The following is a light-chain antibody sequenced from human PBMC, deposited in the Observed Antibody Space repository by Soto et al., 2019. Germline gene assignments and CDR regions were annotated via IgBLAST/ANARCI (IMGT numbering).Light chain of an antibody. V-gene: IGKV1-33*01. CDR2: SAS. CDR1: QGISSY. Sequence: DIQLNKSPASLSASVGDRVTITCRVSQGISSYLNWYRQKPGKVPKLLIYSASNLQSGVPSRFRGSGSGTDFTFTISRLQPEDIATYYCQQYVNLPPFGQGTRLEIK. J-gene: IGKJ5*01. CDR3: QQYVNLPP.